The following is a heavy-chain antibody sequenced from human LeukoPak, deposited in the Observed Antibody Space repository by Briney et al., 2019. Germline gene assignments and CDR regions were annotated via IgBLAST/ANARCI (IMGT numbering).Heavy chain of an antibody. CDR1: GFTFSSYG. Sequence: GGSLRLSCAASGFTFSSYGMHWVRQAPGKGLEWVAVIWYDGSNKYYADSVKGRFTISRDNSKNTLYLQMNSLRAEDTAVYYCAREGIAAAEFDYWGQGTLVTVSS. CDR3: AREGIAAAEFDY. CDR2: IWYDGSNK. J-gene: IGHJ4*02. V-gene: IGHV3-33*01. D-gene: IGHD6-13*01.